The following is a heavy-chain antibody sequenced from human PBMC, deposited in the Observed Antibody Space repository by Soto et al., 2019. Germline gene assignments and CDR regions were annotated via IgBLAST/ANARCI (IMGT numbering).Heavy chain of an antibody. D-gene: IGHD3-10*01. CDR3: AKDVILGTGDWFDP. CDR2: IRGSGGST. J-gene: IGHJ5*02. CDR1: GFTFSSYA. V-gene: IGHV3-23*01. Sequence: GGSLRLSCAASGFTFSSYAMSWVRQAPRKGLEWVSAIRGSGGSTYYADSVKGRSTISRDNSKNTLYLQMNSLRAEDTAVYYCAKDVILGTGDWFDPWGQGTLVTVSS.